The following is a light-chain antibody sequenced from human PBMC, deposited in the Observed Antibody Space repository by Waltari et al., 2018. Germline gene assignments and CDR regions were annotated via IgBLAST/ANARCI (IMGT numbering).Light chain of an antibody. CDR1: QNIRNF. CDR2: AAT. J-gene: IGKJ2*01. CDR3: QQSYSTPYT. Sequence: DIQMTQSPSSLSASVGDRVTITCRASQNIRNFLNWYQQKPGKAPRLLIYAATTLQTGVSARFSGNRSGTDFTLTIRDLQPEDFATYSCQQSYSTPYTFGQGTKMEI. V-gene: IGKV1-39*01.